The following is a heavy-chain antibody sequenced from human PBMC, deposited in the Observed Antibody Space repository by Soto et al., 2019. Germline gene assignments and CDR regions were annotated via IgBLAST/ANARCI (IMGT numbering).Heavy chain of an antibody. D-gene: IGHD4-17*01. CDR3: ARDREGDGHYKMDV. Sequence: EVQLVESGGGLVQPGGSLRLSCAASGFSLSEYGMHWVRQSPGKGPEWLSRMNSAGRTRNYADSVKGRFTISRDNAKNTVYLQMNSLRVEETAVYYCARDREGDGHYKMDVWGQGTTVTVSS. V-gene: IGHV3-74*01. CDR1: GFSLSEYG. J-gene: IGHJ6*02. CDR2: MNSAGRTR.